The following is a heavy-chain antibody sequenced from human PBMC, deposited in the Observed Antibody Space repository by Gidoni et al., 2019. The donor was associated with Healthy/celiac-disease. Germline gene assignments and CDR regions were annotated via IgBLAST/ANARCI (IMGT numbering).Heavy chain of an antibody. D-gene: IGHD2-21*01. CDR2: ISYDGSNK. Sequence: QVQLVESGGGAVQPGRSLRLSCAVSGFTFSNYAMHWVRQAPGKGWEWVAAISYDGSNKYYTDSVKGRFTISRDNSKNTLYLQMNSLRAEDTALYYCARPLRSGVVLIDMFQGMDVWGKGTTVTVSS. J-gene: IGHJ6*04. CDR3: ARPLRSGVVLIDMFQGMDV. V-gene: IGHV3-30-3*01. CDR1: GFTFSNYA.